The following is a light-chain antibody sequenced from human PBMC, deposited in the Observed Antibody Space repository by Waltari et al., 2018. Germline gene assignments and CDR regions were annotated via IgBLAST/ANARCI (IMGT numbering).Light chain of an antibody. Sequence: DIQMTQSPSTLSASVGDRVTITCRASESISSWLAWYQQKPGKAPNLLIYKASRLESGVPSRFSSSGSGTEFTLTSSNLQPEDFATYYCQQVNSYPWTFGQGTKVDIK. CDR3: QQVNSYPWT. CDR2: KAS. V-gene: IGKV1-5*03. CDR1: ESISSW. J-gene: IGKJ1*01.